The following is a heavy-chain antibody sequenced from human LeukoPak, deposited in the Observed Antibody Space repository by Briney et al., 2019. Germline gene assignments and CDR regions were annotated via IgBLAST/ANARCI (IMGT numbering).Heavy chain of an antibody. CDR3: ATQPGGGVAAAVHDGY. CDR2: VDPEDGET. J-gene: IGHJ4*02. D-gene: IGHD6-13*01. Sequence: ASVKIPCKVSGYTFTDYYMHWVQQAPGKGLEWMGLVDPEDGETIYAEKFQGRVTITADTSTDTAYMELSSLRSEDTAVYYCATQPGGGVAAAVHDGYWGQGTLVTVSS. V-gene: IGHV1-69-2*01. CDR1: GYTFTDYY.